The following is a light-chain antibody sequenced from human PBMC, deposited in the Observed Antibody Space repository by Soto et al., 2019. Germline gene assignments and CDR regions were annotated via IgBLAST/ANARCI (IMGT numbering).Light chain of an antibody. J-gene: IGKJ2*01. Sequence: DIQMTQSPSTLSASVGDRVTITCRASQNILNWLAWYQQKPGKAPKLLIYGASSLETGVPPRFSGSGSETEFTHTISSLQPADFATYYCQQYNSFSPYPFGQETKLEIK. CDR1: QNILNW. CDR3: QQYNSFSPYP. V-gene: IGKV1-5*03. CDR2: GAS.